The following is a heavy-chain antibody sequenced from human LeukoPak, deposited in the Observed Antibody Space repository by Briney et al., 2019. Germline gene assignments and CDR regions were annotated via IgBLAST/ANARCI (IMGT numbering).Heavy chain of an antibody. J-gene: IGHJ4*02. CDR3: ARAGFVVVPAAIRY. CDR2: IYYSGST. D-gene: IGHD2-2*01. V-gene: IGHV4-59*12. Sequence: PSETLSLTCTVSGGSISSYYWSWIRQPPGKGLEWIGYIYYSGSTNYNPSLKSRVTISVDTSKNQFSLKLSSVTAADTAVYYCARAGFVVVPAAIRYWGQGTLVTVSS. CDR1: GGSISSYY.